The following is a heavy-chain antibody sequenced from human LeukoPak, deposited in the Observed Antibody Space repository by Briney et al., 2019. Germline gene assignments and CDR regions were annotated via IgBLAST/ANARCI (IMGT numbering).Heavy chain of an antibody. CDR2: IYYSGST. D-gene: IGHD3-22*01. CDR3: ARARWAGTYYYDSSGYRGPYYFDY. CDR1: GGSISSSSYY. Sequence: SETLSLTCTVSGGSISSSSYYWGWIRQPPGKGLKWIGSIYYSGSTYYNPSLKSRVTISVDTSKNQFSLKLSSVTAADTAVYYCARARWAGTYYYDSSGYRGPYYFDYWGQGTLVTVSS. J-gene: IGHJ4*02. V-gene: IGHV4-39*07.